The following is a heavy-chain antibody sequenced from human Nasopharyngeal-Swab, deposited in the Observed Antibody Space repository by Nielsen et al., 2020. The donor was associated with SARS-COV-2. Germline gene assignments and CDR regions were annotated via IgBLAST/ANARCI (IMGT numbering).Heavy chain of an antibody. D-gene: IGHD2-15*01. CDR2: IRSKGNNYAT. Sequence: GESLKISCAASGFTFSDSAIHWVRQASGKRLEWVGRIRSKGNNYATAYAASVKGRFTIFRDDPTNTAYLQMNSLKTEDTAVYYCTRCGGGCYSGRDYWGQGTLVTVSS. J-gene: IGHJ4*02. V-gene: IGHV3-73*01. CDR1: GFTFSDSA. CDR3: TRCGGGCYSGRDY.